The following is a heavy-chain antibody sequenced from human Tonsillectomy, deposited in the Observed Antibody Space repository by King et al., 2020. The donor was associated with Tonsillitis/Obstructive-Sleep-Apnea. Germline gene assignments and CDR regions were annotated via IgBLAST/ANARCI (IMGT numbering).Heavy chain of an antibody. CDR3: ARQQYISSPSHY. CDR1: GYSFTSYW. CDR2: IDPTDSYT. D-gene: IGHD6-6*01. V-gene: IGHV5-10-1*01. Sequence: QLVQSGAEVKKPGESLRISCKGSGYSFTSYWISWVRQMPGKGLEWMGRIDPTDSYTNYSPSFQGHVTISADKSISTAYLQWSSLQASYNAMYYCARQQYISSPSHYWGQGSLVTVSS. J-gene: IGHJ4*02.